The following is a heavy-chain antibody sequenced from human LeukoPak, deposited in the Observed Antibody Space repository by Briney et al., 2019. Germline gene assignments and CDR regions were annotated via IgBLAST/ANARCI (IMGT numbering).Heavy chain of an antibody. J-gene: IGHJ4*02. CDR2: IIPIFGTA. CDR3: ARHEGYSSGWYLDY. CDR1: GGTFSSYA. D-gene: IGHD6-19*01. V-gene: IGHV1-69*05. Sequence: GASVKVSCKASGGTFSSYAISWVRQAPGQGLEWMGGIIPIFGTANYAQKFQGRVTITTDESTSTAYMELSSLRSEDTAVYYCARHEGYSSGWYLDYWGQGTLVTVSS.